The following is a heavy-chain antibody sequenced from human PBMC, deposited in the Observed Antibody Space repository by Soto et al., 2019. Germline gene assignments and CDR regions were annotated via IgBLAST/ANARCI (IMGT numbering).Heavy chain of an antibody. Sequence: QVQLVESGGGVVQPGRSLRLSCAASGFTFRSYGMHWVRQAPGKGLEWVAIISYDGSNKNYADSVKGRFTISRDNSKKTLYLQMSSLRGDDTAVYFCAKDIEMGTGWPSWFDPRGQGTLVTVSS. J-gene: IGHJ5*02. CDR1: GFTFRSYG. CDR3: AKDIEMGTGWPSWFDP. CDR2: ISYDGSNK. D-gene: IGHD6-19*01. V-gene: IGHV3-30*18.